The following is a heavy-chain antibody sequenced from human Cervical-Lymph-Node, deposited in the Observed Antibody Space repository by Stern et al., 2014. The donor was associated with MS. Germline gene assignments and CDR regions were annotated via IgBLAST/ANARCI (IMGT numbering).Heavy chain of an antibody. CDR1: GFAFSTYG. CDR2: ISFDGAKT. D-gene: IGHD6-19*01. J-gene: IGHJ4*02. Sequence: VQLVESGGGVVQPGRSLRLSCSPSGFAFSTYGMHWVCQAPGKGLEWVALISFDGAKTYYADSVKGRFTISRDNPKNTLYLQMKSLRGEDTAVYYCARGSDWYPLDYWGQGTLVTVSS. CDR3: ARGSDWYPLDY. V-gene: IGHV3-30*03.